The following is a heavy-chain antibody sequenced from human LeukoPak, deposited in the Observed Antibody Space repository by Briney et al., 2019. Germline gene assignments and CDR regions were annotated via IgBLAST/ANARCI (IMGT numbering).Heavy chain of an antibody. CDR1: GFTFSTFA. D-gene: IGHD3-10*01. Sequence: GGSLRLSCAASGFTFSTFAMIWVRQPPGKGLEWVSSIFPSGGEIHYADSVKGRFTISRDNAKNSLYLQMNSLTAEDTAVHYCVRAHHPGGWFDPWGQGTLVTVSS. J-gene: IGHJ5*02. V-gene: IGHV3-21*01. CDR2: IFPSGGEI. CDR3: VRAHHPGGWFDP.